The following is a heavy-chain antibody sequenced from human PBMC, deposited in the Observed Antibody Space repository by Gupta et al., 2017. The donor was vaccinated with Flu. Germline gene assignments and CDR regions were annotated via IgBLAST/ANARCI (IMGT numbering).Heavy chain of an antibody. CDR3: ARDGPVTTMIVGLDY. D-gene: IGHD3-22*01. J-gene: IGHJ4*02. CDR1: GFTFSNYG. CDR2: IWYDGTNK. Sequence: QVQLVESGGGVVQPGRSLRLSCSAYGFTFSNYGLHWVRQAPGKGLEWVAVIWYDGTNKYYADSVKGRFTISRDTSKNTLYLQMNSLRAEDTAVDYCARDGPVTTMIVGLDYWGQGTLGTVSS. V-gene: IGHV3-33*01.